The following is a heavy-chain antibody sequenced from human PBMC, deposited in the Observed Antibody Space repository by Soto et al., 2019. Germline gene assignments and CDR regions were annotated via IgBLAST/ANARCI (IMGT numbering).Heavy chain of an antibody. J-gene: IGHJ4*02. V-gene: IGHV4-59*01. CDR3: ARGGGEEYSYGLFDD. CDR2: IYYSGST. CDR1: GGSISSYY. Sequence: SETLSLTCTVSGGSISSYYWSWIRQPPGKGLEWIGYIYYSGSTNYNPSLKSRVTKSVDTSKTQFSLMLSSVTAADTAVYYCARGGGEEYSYGLFDDWGQGTLVTVSS. D-gene: IGHD5-18*01.